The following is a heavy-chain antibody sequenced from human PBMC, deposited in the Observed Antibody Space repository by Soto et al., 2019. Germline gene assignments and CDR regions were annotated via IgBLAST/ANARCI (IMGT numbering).Heavy chain of an antibody. CDR2: ISWNSGSI. J-gene: IGHJ6*02. V-gene: IGHV3-9*01. Sequence: EVQLVEVGGGLGQPGRSLRLSCGGSGFTFEDYAIHWVWQAPGKGLEWVSSISWNSGSINYADSVKGRFTISRDNAKNSVYLQMNSLRVEDTALYFCAKQEPGTFYGLDVWGQGTTVTVSS. CDR3: AKQEPGTFYGLDV. D-gene: IGHD1-26*01. CDR1: GFTFEDYA.